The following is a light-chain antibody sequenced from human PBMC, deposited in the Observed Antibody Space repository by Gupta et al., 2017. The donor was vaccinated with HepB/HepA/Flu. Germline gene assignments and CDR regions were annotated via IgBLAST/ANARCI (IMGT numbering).Light chain of an antibody. CDR1: QDINSY. V-gene: IGKV1-9*01. CDR3: QQFNSYPIT. CDR2: TAS. J-gene: IGKJ5*01. Sequence: DIQLTQSPSFLSASVGDRATITCRASQDINSYLIWYQQKPGKAPNLLIYTASTLQGGVPSRFSGSGSGTEFTLTISSLQPEDFATYYCQQFNSYPITFGQGTRLDIK.